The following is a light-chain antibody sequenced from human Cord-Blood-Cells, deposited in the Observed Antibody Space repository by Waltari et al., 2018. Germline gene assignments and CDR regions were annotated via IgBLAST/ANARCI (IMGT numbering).Light chain of an antibody. CDR3: CSYAGSYTLWV. J-gene: IGLJ3*02. CDR1: SSDVGGYNY. Sequence: QSALTQPRSVSGSPGQSVTISCTGTSSDVGGYNYVSWYQQHPGQAPKPMIYDVSKRPSGVPDRFSGSKSGNTASLTISGLQAEDEADYYCCSYAGSYTLWVFGGGTKLTVL. CDR2: DVS. V-gene: IGLV2-11*01.